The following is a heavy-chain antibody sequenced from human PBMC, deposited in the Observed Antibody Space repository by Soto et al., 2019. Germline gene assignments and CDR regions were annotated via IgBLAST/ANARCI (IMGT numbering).Heavy chain of an antibody. V-gene: IGHV4-31*03. Sequence: SETLSLTCTVSGGSISSGGYYWSWIRQHPGKGLEWIGYIYYSGSTYYNPSLKSRVTISVDTSKNQFSLKLSSVTAADTAVYYCARANDFWSGFFDYWGQGTLVTVSS. CDR1: GGSISSGGYY. CDR3: ARANDFWSGFFDY. D-gene: IGHD3-3*01. J-gene: IGHJ4*02. CDR2: IYYSGST.